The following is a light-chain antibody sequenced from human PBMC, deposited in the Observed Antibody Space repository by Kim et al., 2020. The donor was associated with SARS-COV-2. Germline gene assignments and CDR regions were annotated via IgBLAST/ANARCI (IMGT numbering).Light chain of an antibody. J-gene: IGLJ3*02. V-gene: IGLV3-21*04. Sequence: AAGKTDRITCGGNNIGSKSVHWYQQKPGQAPVLVIYYDSDRPSGIPERFSGSNSGNTATLTISRVEAGDEADYYCQVWDSSSDHPVFGGGTKLTVL. CDR3: QVWDSSSDHPV. CDR1: NIGSKS. CDR2: YDS.